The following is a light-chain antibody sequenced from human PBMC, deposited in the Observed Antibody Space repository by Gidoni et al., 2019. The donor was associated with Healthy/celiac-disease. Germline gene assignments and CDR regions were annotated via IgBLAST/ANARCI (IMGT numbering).Light chain of an antibody. J-gene: IGKJ4*01. CDR1: QSVTSN. CDR2: GAS. CDR3: QQYNNPLT. Sequence: LLMTHSPATLSVSPGEGATLSCRASQSVTSNLAWYHQKPGQAPRLLIYGASTRATGIPARFSGSGSGTEFTLTISSLQSEDFAVYYCQQYNNPLTFGGGTKVEIK. V-gene: IGKV3-15*01.